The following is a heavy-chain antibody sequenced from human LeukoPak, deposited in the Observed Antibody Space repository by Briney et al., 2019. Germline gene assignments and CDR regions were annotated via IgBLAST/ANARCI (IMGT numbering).Heavy chain of an antibody. J-gene: IGHJ4*02. CDR3: ASNGGLRDGYSYGDY. V-gene: IGHV1-69*13. D-gene: IGHD5-24*01. CDR1: GGTFSSYA. Sequence: GASVKVSCKASGGTFSSYAISWVRQAPGQGLEWMGGIIPIFGTANYAQKFQGRVTTTADESTSTAYMELSSLRSEDTAVYYCASNGGLRDGYSYGDYWGQGTLVTVSS. CDR2: IIPIFGTA.